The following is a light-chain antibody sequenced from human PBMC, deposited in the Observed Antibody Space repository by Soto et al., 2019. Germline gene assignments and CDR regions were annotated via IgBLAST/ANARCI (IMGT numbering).Light chain of an antibody. CDR1: SSDLDPYNY. J-gene: IGLJ2*01. CDR3: CSYRSTTAIV. Sequence: QSVLTQPASVSGSPGQSITISCTPTSSDLDPYNYVSWYQQFPGKAPKLILYGVSHRPSGVSNRFSGSKFGNTVSLTISGLQAEDEADYFCCSYRSTTAIVFGGGIKVTVL. V-gene: IGLV2-14*01. CDR2: GVS.